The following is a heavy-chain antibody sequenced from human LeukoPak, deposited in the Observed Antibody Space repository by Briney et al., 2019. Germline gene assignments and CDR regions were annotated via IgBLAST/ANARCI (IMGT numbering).Heavy chain of an antibody. CDR2: IYHSGST. Sequence: PSETLSLTCAVSGYSISNGYYWGWIRQPPGKGLEWIGSIYHSGSTYYNPPLKSRVTISVDTSKNQFSMKLSSVTAADTAVYYCARRRSYSSGWSIFDYWGQGTLVTVSS. CDR3: ARRRSYSSGWSIFDY. V-gene: IGHV4-38-2*01. D-gene: IGHD6-19*01. J-gene: IGHJ4*02. CDR1: GYSISNGYY.